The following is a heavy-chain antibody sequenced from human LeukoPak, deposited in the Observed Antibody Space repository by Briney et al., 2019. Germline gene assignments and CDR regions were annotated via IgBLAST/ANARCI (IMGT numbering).Heavy chain of an antibody. CDR1: RYTFTGYY. J-gene: IGHJ4*01. Sequence: ASVKVSCKDSRYTFTGYYMHWVRQAPGQGLEWMGRSNPNSGGSNYAQKFQGRVTMTRDTSISTAYMELSRLTSDDTAVYYCARQEDGFDYWGHGTLVTVSS. CDR2: SNPNSGGS. CDR3: ARQEDGFDY. V-gene: IGHV1-2*06.